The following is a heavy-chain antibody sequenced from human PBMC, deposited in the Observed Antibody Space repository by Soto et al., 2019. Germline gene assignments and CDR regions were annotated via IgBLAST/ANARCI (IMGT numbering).Heavy chain of an antibody. J-gene: IGHJ4*02. V-gene: IGHV3-23*01. CDR1: GFTFSTYA. D-gene: IGHD1-26*01. CDR3: ANYLTAVGATSPFDY. CDR2: ISGSGAGT. Sequence: GSLRLSCAASGFTFSTYAMSWVRQAPGKGLEWVSAISGSGAGTYYADSVKGRFTISRDNSKDTLFLQMNSLRAEDTALYYCANYLTAVGATSPFDYWAREPWSPSPQ.